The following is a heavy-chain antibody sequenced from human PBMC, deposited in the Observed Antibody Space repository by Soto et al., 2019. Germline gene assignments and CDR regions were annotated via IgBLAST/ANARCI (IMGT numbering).Heavy chain of an antibody. CDR2: IYYSGST. J-gene: IGHJ4*02. CDR3: ARQAPYSIDY. D-gene: IGHD2-15*01. V-gene: IGHV4-39*01. Sequence: SETLSLTCTVSGGSIISSSYYWVWIRQPPGKGLEWIGSIYYSGSTYYNPSLKSRVTISVDTSKNQFSLKLSSVTAADTAVYYCARQAPYSIDYWGQGTLVTVSS. CDR1: GGSIISSSYY.